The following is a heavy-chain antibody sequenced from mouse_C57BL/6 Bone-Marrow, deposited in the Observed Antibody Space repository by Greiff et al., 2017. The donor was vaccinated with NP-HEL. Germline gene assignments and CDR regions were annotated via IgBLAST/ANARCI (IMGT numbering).Heavy chain of an antibody. CDR2: IRSKSNNYAT. J-gene: IGHJ3*01. D-gene: IGHD1-1*01. V-gene: IGHV10-1*01. Sequence: EADGGLVQPKGSLKLSCAASGFSFNTYAMNWVRQAPGKGLEWVARIRSKSNNYATYYADSVKDRFTISRDDSESMLYLQMNNLKTEDTAMYYCVRHEDGSGFAYWGQGTLVTVSA. CDR1: GFSFNTYA. CDR3: VRHEDGSGFAY.